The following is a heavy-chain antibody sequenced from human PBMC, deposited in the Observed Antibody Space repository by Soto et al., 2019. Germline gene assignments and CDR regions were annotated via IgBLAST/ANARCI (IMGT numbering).Heavy chain of an antibody. V-gene: IGHV6-1*01. CDR2: TYFRSKWYN. CDR3: ARLLSYFDP. Sequence: QSQTLSLPCAISGDSVSNNNVAWNWIRQSPSRGLEWLGRTYFRSKWYNDYAVSVKGRISINPDTSKNQFSLHLISVTPEDTAVYYCARLLSYFDPWGQGILVTVSS. J-gene: IGHJ5*02. CDR1: GDSVSNNNVA. D-gene: IGHD1-26*01.